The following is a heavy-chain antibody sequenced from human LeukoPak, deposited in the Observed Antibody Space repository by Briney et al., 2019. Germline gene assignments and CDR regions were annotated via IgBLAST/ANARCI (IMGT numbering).Heavy chain of an antibody. CDR3: ARDAPPEYYYDSSGQDY. D-gene: IGHD3-22*01. CDR1: GDSINSLD. CDR2: ISSSSSYI. V-gene: IGHV3-21*01. J-gene: IGHJ4*02. Sequence: PSGTLSLTCTVSGDSINSLDLWSWVRQPPGKGLEWVSSISSSSSYIYYADSVKGRFTISRDNAKNSLYLQMNSLRAEDTAVYYCARDAPPEYYYDSSGQDYWGQGTLVTVSS.